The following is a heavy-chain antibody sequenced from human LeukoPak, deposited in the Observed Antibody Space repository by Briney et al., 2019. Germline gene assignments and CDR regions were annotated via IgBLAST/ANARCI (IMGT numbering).Heavy chain of an antibody. Sequence: GGSLRLSCAASEFMFRNYAVSWVRQAPGKGLEWVSAIGSSGDVTYYADSVTGPSAISRDNSKNTFYLQMESLRVEDTAVFYCVYQVRVGLNYMDVWGKGTRVTVSS. CDR1: EFMFRNYA. V-gene: IGHV3-23*01. CDR2: IGSSGDVT. J-gene: IGHJ6*04. CDR3: VYQVRVGLNYMDV. D-gene: IGHD2-2*01.